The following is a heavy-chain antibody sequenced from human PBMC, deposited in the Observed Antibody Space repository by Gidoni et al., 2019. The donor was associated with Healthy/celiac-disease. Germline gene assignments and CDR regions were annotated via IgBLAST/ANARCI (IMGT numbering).Heavy chain of an antibody. CDR2: ISWNSGSI. D-gene: IGHD6-6*01. Sequence: EVQLVESGGGLVQPGRSLRLSCAASGFTFDDYAMHWVRQAPGKGLEWVSGISWNSGSIGYADSVKGRFTISRDNAKNSLYLQMNSLRAEDTALYYCAKDLGDGLSSYRAFDIWGQGTMVTVSS. V-gene: IGHV3-9*01. CDR1: GFTFDDYA. J-gene: IGHJ3*02. CDR3: AKDLGDGLSSYRAFDI.